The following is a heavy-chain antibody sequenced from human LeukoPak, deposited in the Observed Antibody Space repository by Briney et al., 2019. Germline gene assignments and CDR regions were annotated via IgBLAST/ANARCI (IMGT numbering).Heavy chain of an antibody. D-gene: IGHD6-25*01. CDR2: ITGSGATT. V-gene: IGHV3-23*01. J-gene: IGHJ1*01. CDR3: GKDPTADSLGPFDLQR. Sequence: GGSLRLSCAASGFSFRNYAVVWVRQAPGKGLEWVSSITGSGATTYYADSVRGRCTIYRDNSTNTRYLNMTRLRGEVPAVDYSGKDPTADSLGPFDLQRGGQGTLVTVSS. CDR1: GFSFRNYA.